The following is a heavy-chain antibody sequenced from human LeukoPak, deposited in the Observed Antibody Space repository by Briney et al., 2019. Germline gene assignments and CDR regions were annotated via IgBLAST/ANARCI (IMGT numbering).Heavy chain of an antibody. Sequence: SVKVSCKASGGTFSSYAISWVRQAPGQGLEWMGRIIPILGIANYAQKFQGRVTITADKSTSTAYMELSSLRSEDTAVYYCARAPHSYSYAQGCWGQGTLVTVSS. CDR3: ARAPHSYSYAQGC. V-gene: IGHV1-69*04. CDR2: IIPILGIA. CDR1: GGTFSSYA. D-gene: IGHD5-18*01. J-gene: IGHJ4*02.